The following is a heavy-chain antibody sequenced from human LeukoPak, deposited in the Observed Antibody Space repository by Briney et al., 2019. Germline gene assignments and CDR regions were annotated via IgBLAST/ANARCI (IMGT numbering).Heavy chain of an antibody. Sequence: SETLSLTCTVSGGSISSTTYYWGWIRQPPGKGLEWIGSSYHSGSTYYNPSLKSRVTISVDTSKNQFSLKLSSVTAADTAVYYCARHLLGYCSGGNCYYFDFWGQGTLVTVSS. CDR1: GGSISSTTYY. CDR2: SYHSGST. J-gene: IGHJ4*02. V-gene: IGHV4-39*01. CDR3: ARHLLGYCSGGNCYYFDF. D-gene: IGHD2-15*01.